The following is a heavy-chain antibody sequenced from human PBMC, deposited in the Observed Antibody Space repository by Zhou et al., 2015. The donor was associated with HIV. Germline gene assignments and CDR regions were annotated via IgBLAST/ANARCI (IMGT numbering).Heavy chain of an antibody. D-gene: IGHD3-22*01. CDR1: GYTFTSYG. CDR3: ARFGWMIVVVITVRRAEYFQH. CDR2: VSAYNGND. Sequence: QVQLVQSGAEVKKPGASVKVSCKASGYTFTSYGISWVRQAPGQGVVVDGSGVSAYNGNDKLMHRRLQGXSHHDHRHIHEHSYMELRSLRSDDTAVYYCARFGWMIVVVITVRRAEYFQHWGRGDPRFTVSS. V-gene: IGHV1-18*01. J-gene: IGHJ1*01.